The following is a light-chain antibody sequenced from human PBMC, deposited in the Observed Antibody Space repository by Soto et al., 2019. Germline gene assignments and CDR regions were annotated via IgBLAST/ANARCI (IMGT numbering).Light chain of an antibody. V-gene: IGKV1-5*01. J-gene: IGKJ2*01. CDR1: QTIGRW. CDR2: DAS. CDR3: QQYNSY. Sequence: DIQMTQSPSTLSASVGDRVTITCRASQTIGRWLAWFQQKPGTAPKLLIYDASTLQSGVPSRFSGSGSGTEFTLTISSLQPDDFATYDCQQYNSYFGQGTKLEMK.